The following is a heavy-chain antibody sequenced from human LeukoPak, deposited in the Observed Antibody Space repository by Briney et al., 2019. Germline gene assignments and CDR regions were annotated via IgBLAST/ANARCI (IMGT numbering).Heavy chain of an antibody. Sequence: GGSLRLSCAASGFTFSSYWMHWVRQAPGKGLVWVSRIKSDGSSTNYADSVKGRFTVSRDNAKNTLYLQMNGLRAEDAAVYYCARAGRDDAFDIWGQGTMVTVSS. D-gene: IGHD3-10*01. CDR3: ARAGRDDAFDI. CDR1: GFTFSSYW. J-gene: IGHJ3*02. CDR2: IKSDGSST. V-gene: IGHV3-74*01.